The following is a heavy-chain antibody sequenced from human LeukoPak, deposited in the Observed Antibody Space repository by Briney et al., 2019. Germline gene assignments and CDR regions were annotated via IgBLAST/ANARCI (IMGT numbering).Heavy chain of an antibody. J-gene: IGHJ5*02. CDR1: GYTFTNFY. CDR3: ARSDSYTWFDP. D-gene: IGHD2-21*01. Sequence: ASVKVSCKASGYTFTNFYIHWMRQAPGQGLEWMGRINPDNGVTDYAQKFQGRVTMTRDTSISAVYVELSRLRSDDTAVYYCARSDSYTWFDPWGQGTLVTVSS. CDR2: INPDNGVT. V-gene: IGHV1-2*06.